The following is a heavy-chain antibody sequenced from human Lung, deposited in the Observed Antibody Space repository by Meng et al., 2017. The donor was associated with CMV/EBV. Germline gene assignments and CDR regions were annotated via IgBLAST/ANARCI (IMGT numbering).Heavy chain of an antibody. J-gene: IGHJ4*02. Sequence: EWQRVESGGDSVKPGGSLRLSCAGSGFTFSNAWMSWVRQAPGKGLEWVGRIKSKTDGETADYNAPVKGRFTISRDDSKNTLYLQMNSLKTEDTAIYYCIWNDLGDYWGQGTLVTVSS. V-gene: IGHV3-15*01. CDR2: IKSKTDGETA. CDR3: IWNDLGDY. D-gene: IGHD1-1*01. CDR1: GFTFSNAW.